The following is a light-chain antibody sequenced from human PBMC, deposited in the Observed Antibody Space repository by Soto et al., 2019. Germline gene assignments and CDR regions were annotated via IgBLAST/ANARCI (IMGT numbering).Light chain of an antibody. CDR1: QSVSSY. CDR2: DAS. V-gene: IGKV3-11*01. Sequence: PGERATLSCRASQSVSSYLAWYQQKPGQAPRLLIYDASNRATGIPARFSGSGSGTDFTLTISSLEPEDSAVYYCQQRSNWQLTFGGGTKVDIK. J-gene: IGKJ4*01. CDR3: QQRSNWQLT.